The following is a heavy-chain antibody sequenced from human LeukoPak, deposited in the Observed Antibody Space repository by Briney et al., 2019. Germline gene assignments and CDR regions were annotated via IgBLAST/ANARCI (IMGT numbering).Heavy chain of an antibody. CDR1: GGTFSSYA. V-gene: IGHV1-69*04. CDR2: IIPILGIA. Sequence: GASVKVSCKASGGTFSSYAISWVRQAPGQGLEWMGRIIPILGIANYAQKFQGRVTITADKSTSTAYMELSSLRSEDTAVYYCALRFGGYELVLSNDYWGQGTLVTVSS. CDR3: ALRFGGYELVLSNDY. J-gene: IGHJ4*02. D-gene: IGHD5-12*01.